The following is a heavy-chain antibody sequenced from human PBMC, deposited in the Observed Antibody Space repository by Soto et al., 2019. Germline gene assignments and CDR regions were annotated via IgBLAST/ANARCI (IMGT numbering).Heavy chain of an antibody. CDR2: IKEDGSET. CDR1: GFSFSASW. Sequence: EVQLVESGGALVQRGGSLRLSCRASGFSFSASWMTWVRQAPGKGLEWVANIKEDGSETYYLDSVKGRFTVSRDNTKDALFLQLESLRAEDTAVYYCARELGVLRLVPWLGLVTGDLYFDLWGRGTLVTVSS. CDR3: ARELGVLRLVPWLGLVTGDLYFDL. J-gene: IGHJ2*01. V-gene: IGHV3-7*01. D-gene: IGHD3-3*01.